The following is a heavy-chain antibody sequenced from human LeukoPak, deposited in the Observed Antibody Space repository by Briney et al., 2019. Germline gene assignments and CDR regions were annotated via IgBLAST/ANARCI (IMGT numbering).Heavy chain of an antibody. CDR3: ARDRAQGIVVVPAASHWFDP. J-gene: IGHJ5*02. CDR2: INPNSGGT. D-gene: IGHD2-2*01. CDR1: GYTFTVYY. V-gene: IGHV1-2*02. Sequence: GASVKVSCKASGYTFTVYYMHWVRQAPGQGLEWRGWINPNSGGTNYAQKCQCRVTRTRDTSISTAYMELSRLRSDDTAVYYCARDRAQGIVVVPAASHWFDPWGQGTLVTVSS.